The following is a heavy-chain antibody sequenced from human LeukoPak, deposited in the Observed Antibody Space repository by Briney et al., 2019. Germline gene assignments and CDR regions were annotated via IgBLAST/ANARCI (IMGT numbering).Heavy chain of an antibody. Sequence: GGSLRLSCAASGFTFSDYYMSWIRQAPGKGLEWVSYISSSSSYTNYADSVKGRFTISRDNAKNSLYLQMNSLSLEDTAVYYCARDQRDYYDSSGNGYFQHWGQGTLVTVSS. CDR2: ISSSSSYT. CDR3: ARDQRDYYDSSGNGYFQH. J-gene: IGHJ1*01. CDR1: GFTFSDYY. V-gene: IGHV3-11*06. D-gene: IGHD3-22*01.